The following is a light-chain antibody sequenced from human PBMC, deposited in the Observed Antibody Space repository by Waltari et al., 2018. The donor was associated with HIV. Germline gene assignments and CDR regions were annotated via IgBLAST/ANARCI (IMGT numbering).Light chain of an antibody. V-gene: IGKV2-30*01. CDR3: MEGTYWPYI. Sequence: VVMTQSPPSLLVTLRQSAPISCRSSQSLVYTDGNTYLTWFQQRPGQAPRRLIYKVSNRDSGVPDRFSGSGSGTDFTLKISRVEAEDVGVYFCMEGTYWPYIFGQGTKLEI. J-gene: IGKJ2*01. CDR2: KVS. CDR1: QSLVYTDGNTY.